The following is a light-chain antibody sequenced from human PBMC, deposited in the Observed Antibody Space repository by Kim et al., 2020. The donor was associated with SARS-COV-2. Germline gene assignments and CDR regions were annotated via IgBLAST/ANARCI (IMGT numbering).Light chain of an antibody. CDR1: SSKNGAGYD. Sequence: VHITCAGSSSKNGAGYDVHWYQQLPGTAPKLLIYGNSNRPSGVPDRFSGSKSGTSASLAITGLQAEDEADYYCQSYDSSLSGPWVFGGGTQLTVL. J-gene: IGLJ3*02. CDR3: QSYDSSLSGPWV. CDR2: GNS. V-gene: IGLV1-40*01.